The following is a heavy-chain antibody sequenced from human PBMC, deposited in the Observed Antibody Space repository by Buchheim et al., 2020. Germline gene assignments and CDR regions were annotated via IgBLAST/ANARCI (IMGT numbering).Heavy chain of an antibody. J-gene: IGHJ5*02. V-gene: IGHV3-33*01. CDR1: GFTFSSYG. CDR3: ARDPAGKQLVYWFDP. CDR2: IWYDGSNK. Sequence: QVQLVESGGGVVQPGRSLRLSCVASGFTFSSYGMHWVRQAPGKGLEWVAVIWYDGSNKYYADSVKGRFTISRDNSKNTLYLQMNSLRAEDTAVYYCARDPAGKQLVYWFDPWGQGTL. D-gene: IGHD6-6*01.